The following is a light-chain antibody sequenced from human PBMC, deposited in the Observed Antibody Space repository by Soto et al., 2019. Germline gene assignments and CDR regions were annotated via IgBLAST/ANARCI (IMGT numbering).Light chain of an antibody. CDR2: EVN. CDR1: DNDIGRYDY. Sequence: QSALTQPASVSGSPGQSITISCTGTDNDIGRYDYVSWYQQHPGKAPKLLIYEVNNRPSGVSNRFSGSKSANTASLTISGLQSEDESDYYCSSYTSTFTWVFGGGTKVTVL. V-gene: IGLV2-14*01. CDR3: SSYTSTFTWV. J-gene: IGLJ3*02.